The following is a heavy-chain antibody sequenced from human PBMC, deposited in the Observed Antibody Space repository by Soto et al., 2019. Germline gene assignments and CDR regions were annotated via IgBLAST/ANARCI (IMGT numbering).Heavy chain of an antibody. J-gene: IGHJ6*02. CDR3: ARMLYYAMEV. Sequence: QVTLKESGPVLVKPTETLTLTCSVSGFSLSNPRLGVSWIRQPPGKALEWLAHISSSDEKSYSTSLRSRLTISTDTSESQVVLIMTNMDPVDTGTYYCARMLYYAMEVWGQGTTVTVSS. CDR2: ISSSDEK. V-gene: IGHV2-26*01. CDR1: GFSLSNPRLG.